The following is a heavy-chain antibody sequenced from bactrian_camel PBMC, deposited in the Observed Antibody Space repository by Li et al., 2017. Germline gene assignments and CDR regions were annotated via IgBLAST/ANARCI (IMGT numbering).Heavy chain of an antibody. V-gene: IGHV3S40*01. CDR3: AARRSTYVGPCRFFEPDFAY. D-gene: IGHD1*01. CDR2: IYTDPYIS. J-gene: IGHJ6*01. CDR1: GYADSMEC. Sequence: DVQLVESGGGSVQAGGSLRLACAASGYADSMECMGWFRQLPGKGREGVATIYTDPYISDDGTYVDSVKGRFTISRDKATSTVYLQMNNLKPEDTAMYYCAARRSTYVGPCRFFEPDFAYWGQGPRSPSP.